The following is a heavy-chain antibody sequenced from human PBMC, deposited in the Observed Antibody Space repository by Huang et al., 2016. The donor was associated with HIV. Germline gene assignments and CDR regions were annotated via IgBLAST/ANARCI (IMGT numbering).Heavy chain of an antibody. CDR1: GYTFTNYW. CDR3: ARIEVPAAYYYMDV. D-gene: IGHD2-2*01. Sequence: EVQLVQSGAEVKKPGESLKISCKASGYTFTNYWIVWMMQKSGKGLEWVRIIDPCDSNTRYSPSFQGQVTISAVKSINTAYLQWSSLKASDTATYYCARIEVPAAYYYMDVWGKGTTVTVYS. V-gene: IGHV5-51*03. CDR2: IDPCDSNT. J-gene: IGHJ6*03.